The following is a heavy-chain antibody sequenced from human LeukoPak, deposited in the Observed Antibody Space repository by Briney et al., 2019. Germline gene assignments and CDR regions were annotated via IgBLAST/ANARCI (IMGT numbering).Heavy chain of an antibody. CDR2: INTDGSST. CDR1: GFTFNNYW. V-gene: IGHV3-74*01. CDR3: ARVNVCPRCHFDY. D-gene: IGHD3-16*01. J-gene: IGHJ4*02. Sequence: GGSLRFSCAASGFTFNNYWMHWVRQAPGKGLVWVSHINTDGSSTSYADSVKGRFTISRDNAKNTLYLQMNSLRAEDTAVYYCARVNVCPRCHFDYWGQGTLVTVSS.